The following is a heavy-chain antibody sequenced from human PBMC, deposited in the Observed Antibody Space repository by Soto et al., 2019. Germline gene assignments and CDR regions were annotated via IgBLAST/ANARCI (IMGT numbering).Heavy chain of an antibody. CDR3: ARHRERSYSGSDSTGPVY. CDR1: GGSIRSSSYY. Sequence: LSVTCTVSGGSIRSSSYYWCWIRQPPGKGLEWIGSIYYSGSTYYNPSLKSRVTISIDTSKNQFSLKLNSVTAADRAVYYCARHRERSYSGSDSTGPVYWGQGTLVTVSS. CDR2: IYYSGST. J-gene: IGHJ4*02. D-gene: IGHD5-12*01. V-gene: IGHV4-39*01.